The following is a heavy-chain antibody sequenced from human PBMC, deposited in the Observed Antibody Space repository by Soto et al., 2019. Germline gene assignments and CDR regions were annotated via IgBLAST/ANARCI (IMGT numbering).Heavy chain of an antibody. J-gene: IGHJ6*03. CDR2: IYYSGST. V-gene: IGHV4-39*01. CDR3: ARPPVAVPAAPYYYYYMDV. CDR1: GGSISSSSYY. Sequence: SETLSLTCTVSGGSISSSSYYWGWIRQPPGKGLEWIGSIYYSGSTYYNPSLKSRVTISVDTSKNQFSLKLSSVTAADTAVYYCARPPVAVPAAPYYYYYMDVWGKGTTVTVSS. D-gene: IGHD2-2*01.